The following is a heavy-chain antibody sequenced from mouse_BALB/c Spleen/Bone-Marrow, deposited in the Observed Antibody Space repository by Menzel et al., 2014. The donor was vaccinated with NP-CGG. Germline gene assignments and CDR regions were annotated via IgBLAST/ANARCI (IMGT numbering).Heavy chain of an antibody. CDR1: GFTFSSYT. CDR2: ISSGGSYT. V-gene: IGHV5-6-4*01. J-gene: IGHJ4*01. Sequence: EVKLMESGGGLVKPGGSLKLSCAASGFTFSSYTMSWVRQTPEKRLGWVATISSGGSYTYYPDSVKGRFTISRDNAKNTLYLQMSSLKSEDTAMYYCTRDLYDGYYYYAMDYWGQGTSVTVSS. D-gene: IGHD2-3*01. CDR3: TRDLYDGYYYYAMDY.